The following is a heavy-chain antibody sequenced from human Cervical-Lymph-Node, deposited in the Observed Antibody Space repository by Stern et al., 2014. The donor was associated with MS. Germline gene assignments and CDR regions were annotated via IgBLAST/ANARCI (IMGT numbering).Heavy chain of an antibody. CDR1: GGTFSSYA. V-gene: IGHV1-69*01. Sequence: QVQLVQSGAEVKKPGSSVTVSCKASGGTFSSYAISWVRQTPGQGLEWLGGYIPLLGTATYAQKFQGRVTITADESTSTAYMELSSLRSEDTAVYYCARGRRVVVVVTAKNWYFDLWGRGTLVTVSS. D-gene: IGHD2-21*02. J-gene: IGHJ2*01. CDR3: ARGRRVVVVVTAKNWYFDL. CDR2: YIPLLGTA.